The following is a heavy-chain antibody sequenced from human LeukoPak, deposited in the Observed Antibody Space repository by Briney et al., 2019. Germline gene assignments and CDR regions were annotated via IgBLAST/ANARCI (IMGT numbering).Heavy chain of an antibody. CDR3: ARVLLCSSTSCQYYFDY. CDR2: ISAYNGNT. V-gene: IGHV1-18*01. J-gene: IGHJ4*02. D-gene: IGHD2-2*01. CDR1: GYTFTSYG. Sequence: ASVKVSRKASGYTFTSYGISWVRQAPGQGLEWMGWISAYNGNTNYAQKLQGRVTMTTDTSTSTAYMELRSLRSDDTAVYYCARVLLCSSTSCQYYFDYWGQGTLVTVSS.